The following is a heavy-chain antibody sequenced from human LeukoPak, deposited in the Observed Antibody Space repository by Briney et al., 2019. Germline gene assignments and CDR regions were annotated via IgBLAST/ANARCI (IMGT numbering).Heavy chain of an antibody. J-gene: IGHJ6*03. V-gene: IGHV4-39*07. CDR3: ARGMYAYYYYYYMDV. Sequence: SETLSLTCTVSGGSISSSSYYWGWIRQPPGKGLEWIGSIYYSGSTYYNPSLKSRVTISVDTSKNQFSLKLSSVTAADTAVYYCARGMYAYYYYYYMDVWGKGTTVTVSS. CDR1: GGSISSSSYY. CDR2: IYYSGST. D-gene: IGHD2-8*01.